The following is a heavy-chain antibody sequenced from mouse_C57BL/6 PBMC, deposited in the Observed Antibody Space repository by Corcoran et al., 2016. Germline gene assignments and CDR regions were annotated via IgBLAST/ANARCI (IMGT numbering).Heavy chain of an antibody. CDR2: IYPRDGST. Sequence: QVQLQQSGAELVKPGASVKISCKASGYAFSSYWMNWVKQRPGKGLEWIGWIYPRDGSTKYNEKFKGKATLTVDTSSSTAYMELHSLTSEDSAVYFCAEGIYYYGRGYWGQGTTLTVSS. V-gene: IGHV1-85*01. J-gene: IGHJ2*01. CDR1: GYAFSSYW. CDR3: AEGIYYYGRGY. D-gene: IGHD1-1*01.